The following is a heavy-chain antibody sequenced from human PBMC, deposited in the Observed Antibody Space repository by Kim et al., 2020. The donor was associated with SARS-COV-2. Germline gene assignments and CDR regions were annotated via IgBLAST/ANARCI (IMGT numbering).Heavy chain of an antibody. J-gene: IGHJ3*02. CDR1: GCSISSGGYY. CDR3: ARARITMIVVDAFDI. D-gene: IGHD3-22*01. Sequence: SETLSLTCTVSGCSISSGGYYWSWIRQHPGKGLEWIGYIYYSGSTYYNPSLKSRVTISVDTSKNQFSLKLSSVTAADTAVYYCARARITMIVVDAFDIWGPGTMVTVSS. V-gene: IGHV4-31*03. CDR2: IYYSGST.